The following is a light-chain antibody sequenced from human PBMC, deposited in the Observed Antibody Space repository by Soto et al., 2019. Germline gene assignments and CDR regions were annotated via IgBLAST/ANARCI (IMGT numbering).Light chain of an antibody. CDR3: QQYNSYWT. V-gene: IGKV1-5*03. J-gene: IGKJ1*01. Sequence: DIQMTQSPSTLSASVGDRVTVTCRASQSISSWLAWYQQKPGKAPKLLIYKASSLASRVPSRCSGSGSGTEFTLTISSLQPDDFATYYCQQYNSYWTFGQGTKVEIK. CDR1: QSISSW. CDR2: KAS.